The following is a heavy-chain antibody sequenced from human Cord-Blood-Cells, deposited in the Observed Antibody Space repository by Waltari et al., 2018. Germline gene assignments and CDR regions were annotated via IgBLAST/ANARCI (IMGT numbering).Heavy chain of an antibody. V-gene: IGHV4-34*01. Sequence: QVQLQQWGAGLLKPSETLSLTCAVYGGSFSGYYWSGIRQPPGKGLEWIGEINHSGSTNYNPSLKSRVTISVDTSKNQFSLKLSSVTAADTAVYYCARCDSSGYKEAFDIWGQGTMVTVSS. D-gene: IGHD3-22*01. CDR1: GGSFSGYY. J-gene: IGHJ3*02. CDR2: INHSGST. CDR3: ARCDSSGYKEAFDI.